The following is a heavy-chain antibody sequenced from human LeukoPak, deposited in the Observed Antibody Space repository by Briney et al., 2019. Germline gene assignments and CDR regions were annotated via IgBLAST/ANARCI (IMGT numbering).Heavy chain of an antibody. D-gene: IGHD3-16*02. CDR3: ARDYPPGDY. CDR2: IKEDGNEK. V-gene: IGHV3-7*01. CDR1: GFNFNNFF. Sequence: GGSLRLSCTASGFNFNNFFMTWVRQAPGKGLEWVANIKEDGNEKYYVDSVKGRFTISRDNANNSLYLQMNSLGTEDTAVYFCARDYPPGDYWGQGALVTVSS. J-gene: IGHJ4*02.